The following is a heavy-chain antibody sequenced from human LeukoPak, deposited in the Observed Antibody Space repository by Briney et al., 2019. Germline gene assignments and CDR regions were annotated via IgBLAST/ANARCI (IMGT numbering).Heavy chain of an antibody. Sequence: KASETLSLTCAVSADSFSSHYWTWIRQPPGKGLEWIGYISYIWSTNYNPSLKSRVTISIDTSKNQFSLKLTSVTAADTAVYYCARDLVTVTKGFDIWGQGTMVSVSS. V-gene: IGHV4-59*11. CDR3: ARDLVTVTKGFDI. CDR2: ISYIWST. J-gene: IGHJ3*02. CDR1: ADSFSSHY. D-gene: IGHD4-17*01.